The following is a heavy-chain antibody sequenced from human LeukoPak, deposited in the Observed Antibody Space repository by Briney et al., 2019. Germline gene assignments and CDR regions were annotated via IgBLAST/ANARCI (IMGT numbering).Heavy chain of an antibody. CDR3: AKDPYDSSGYYHDY. D-gene: IGHD3-22*01. V-gene: IGHV3-23*01. CDR2: VSGSGGRR. J-gene: IGHJ4*02. Sequence: GGSLRLSCAASGFTFSSHAMNWVRQAPGKGLDWVSAVSGSGGRREYADAVKGRFTISRDNSKNTVYLQMNNLRDEDTAVYYCAKDPYDSSGYYHDYWGQGTLVTVSS. CDR1: GFTFSSHA.